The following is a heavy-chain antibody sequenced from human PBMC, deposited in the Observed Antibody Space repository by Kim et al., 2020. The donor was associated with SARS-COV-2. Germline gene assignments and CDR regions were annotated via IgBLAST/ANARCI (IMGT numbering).Heavy chain of an antibody. CDR1: GYTFTSYG. CDR3: ARAASRGIGYYPFDY. V-gene: IGHV1-18*01. Sequence: ASVKVSCKASGYTFTSYGITWVRQAPGQGLEWMGWISAYNGNTNYAQKLQGTVTVTTDTSTSTAYMELRSLRSDDTAVYYCARAASRGIGYYPFDYWGQGTLVTVSS. D-gene: IGHD3-22*01. CDR2: ISAYNGNT. J-gene: IGHJ4*02.